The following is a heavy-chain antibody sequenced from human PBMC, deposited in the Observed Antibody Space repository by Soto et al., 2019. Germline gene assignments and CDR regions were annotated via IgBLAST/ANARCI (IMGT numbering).Heavy chain of an antibody. CDR3: AKDRKAAYCTNGVCYSFHY. CDR1: GFTFSNYG. V-gene: IGHV3-30*18. Sequence: QVPLVESGGGVVQPWRSLRLSCAASGFTFSNYGTHWVRQAPGKGMEWVAVISYDGSNKYYADSVKGRFTISRDNSKNTLYLQMNILRAEDTAVYYCAKDRKAAYCTNGVCYSFHYWGQGTLVTVSS. CDR2: ISYDGSNK. D-gene: IGHD2-8*01. J-gene: IGHJ4*02.